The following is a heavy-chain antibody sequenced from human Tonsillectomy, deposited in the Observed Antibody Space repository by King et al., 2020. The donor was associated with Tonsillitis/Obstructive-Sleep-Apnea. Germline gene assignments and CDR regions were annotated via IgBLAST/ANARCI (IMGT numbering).Heavy chain of an antibody. CDR1: GFTFSNAW. J-gene: IGHJ6*03. Sequence: VQLVESGGGLVKPGGSLRLSCAASGFTFSNAWMSWVRQAPGKGLEGVGRIKSKTDGGTTDYAAPVKGRFTISRDDSKKTLYLQMNSLKTEDTTVYYCTTEAHVWSGYLYYYYYYYMDVWGKGTTVTVSS. CDR3: TTEAHVWSGYLYYYYYYYMDV. V-gene: IGHV3-15*01. D-gene: IGHD3-3*01. CDR2: IKSKTDGGTT.